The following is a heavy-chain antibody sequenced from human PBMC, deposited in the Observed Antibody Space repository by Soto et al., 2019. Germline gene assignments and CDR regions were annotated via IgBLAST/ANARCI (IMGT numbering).Heavy chain of an antibody. CDR1: GGSFSRYY. V-gene: IGHV4-34*01. Sequence: SETLSLTCAVYGGSFSRYYWSWIRQPPGKGLEWIGEINHSGSTNYNPSLKSRVTISVDTSKNQFSLKLSSVTAADTAVYYCARGTLPIDYWGQGTLVTVSS. CDR3: ARGTLPIDY. J-gene: IGHJ4*02. D-gene: IGHD3-10*01. CDR2: INHSGST.